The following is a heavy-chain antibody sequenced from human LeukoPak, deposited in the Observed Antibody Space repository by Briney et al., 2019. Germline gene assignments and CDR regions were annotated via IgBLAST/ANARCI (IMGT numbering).Heavy chain of an antibody. CDR1: GFTFSSYA. J-gene: IGHJ4*02. D-gene: IGHD6-13*01. CDR2: ISGSGDTT. V-gene: IGHV3-23*01. Sequence: PGGSLRLSCAASGFTFSSYAMNWVRRAPGKGLEWVSAISGSGDTTYYADSVKGPFTISRDNSKNTLYLQMNSLRAEDTAIYYCAKDLKSSWPRGPFDYWGQGTLVTVSS. CDR3: AKDLKSSWPRGPFDY.